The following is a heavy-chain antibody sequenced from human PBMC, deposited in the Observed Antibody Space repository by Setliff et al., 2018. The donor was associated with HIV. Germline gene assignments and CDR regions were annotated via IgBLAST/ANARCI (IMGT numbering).Heavy chain of an antibody. Sequence: PGESLKISCQGSGYSFSSYWIGWVRQMPGKGLEWMGIIYPADSDTKYSPSFQGQVTIAADKSISTAYLQWSSLKASDTAMYYCARLSGLYYYDSSGYYYGHYFDYWGQGTLVTVSS. J-gene: IGHJ4*02. CDR3: ARLSGLYYYDSSGYYYGHYFDY. CDR2: IYPADSDT. D-gene: IGHD3-22*01. V-gene: IGHV5-51*01. CDR1: GYSFSSYW.